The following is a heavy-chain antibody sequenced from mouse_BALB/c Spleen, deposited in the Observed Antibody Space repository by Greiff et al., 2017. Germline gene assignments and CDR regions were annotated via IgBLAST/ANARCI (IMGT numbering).Heavy chain of an antibody. D-gene: IGHD2-4*01. Sequence: EVQGVESGTVLARPGASVKMSCKASGYSFTSYWMHWVKQRPGQGLEWIGAIYPGNSDTSYNQKFKGKAKLTAVTSASTAYMELSSLTNEDSAVYYCTRLGLRRYYYAMDYWGQGTSVTVSS. CDR3: TRLGLRRYYYAMDY. V-gene: IGHV1-5*01. J-gene: IGHJ4*01. CDR2: IYPGNSDT. CDR1: GYSFTSYW.